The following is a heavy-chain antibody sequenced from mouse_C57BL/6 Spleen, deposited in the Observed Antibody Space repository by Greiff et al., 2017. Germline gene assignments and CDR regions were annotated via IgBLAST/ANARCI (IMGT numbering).Heavy chain of an antibody. CDR1: GYTFTSYW. Sequence: VQLQQPGAELVRPGSSVKLSCKASGYTFTSYWMHWVKQRPIQGLEWIGNIDPSDSETHYNQKFKDKATLTVDKSSSTAYMQLSSLTSEDSAVYYCARGYYSSMDYWGQGTSVTVSS. J-gene: IGHJ4*01. CDR3: ARGYYSSMDY. V-gene: IGHV1-52*01. D-gene: IGHD2-5*01. CDR2: IDPSDSET.